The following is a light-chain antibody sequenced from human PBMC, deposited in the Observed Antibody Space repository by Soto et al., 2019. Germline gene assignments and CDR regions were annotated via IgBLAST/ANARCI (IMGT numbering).Light chain of an antibody. Sequence: QSALSQPASVSGSPGQSITISCTGSASDVGSYNLVSWYQQRPDKAPKLVIYEVTKRPSGVSSRFSGSKSGITASLTISGLQAEDGGDYYCQSYDSTLSGLIFGPGTKLTVL. CDR2: EVT. V-gene: IGLV2-23*02. CDR1: ASDVGSYNL. J-gene: IGLJ2*01. CDR3: QSYDSTLSGLI.